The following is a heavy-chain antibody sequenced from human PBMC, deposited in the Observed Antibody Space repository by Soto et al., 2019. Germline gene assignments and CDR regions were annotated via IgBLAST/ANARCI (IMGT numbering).Heavy chain of an antibody. CDR2: ISSSSSYI. CDR3: ARDLRRPEYGMDV. Sequence: GGSLRLSCAASGFTFSSYSMNWVRQAPGEGLEWVSSISSSSSYIYYADSVKGRFTISRDNAKNSLYLQMNSLRAEDTAVYYCARDLRRPEYGMDVWGQGTTVTVSS. J-gene: IGHJ6*02. V-gene: IGHV3-21*01. CDR1: GFTFSSYS.